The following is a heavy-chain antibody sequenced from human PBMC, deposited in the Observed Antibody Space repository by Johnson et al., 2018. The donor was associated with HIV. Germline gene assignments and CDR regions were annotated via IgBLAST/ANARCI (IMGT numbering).Heavy chain of an antibody. V-gene: IGHV3-7*01. Sequence: MQLVESGGGLVQPGGSLRLSCAASAFTFSRYWMSWVRQAPGKGLEWVANIKQDGSEKYYVDSVKGRFTISRDNAKNSLYLQMNSLRAEDTAVYYCARDKPIVVVMKSDAFDIWGQGTMVTVSS. CDR3: ARDKPIVVVMKSDAFDI. CDR2: IKQDGSEK. D-gene: IGHD3-22*01. CDR1: AFTFSRYW. J-gene: IGHJ3*02.